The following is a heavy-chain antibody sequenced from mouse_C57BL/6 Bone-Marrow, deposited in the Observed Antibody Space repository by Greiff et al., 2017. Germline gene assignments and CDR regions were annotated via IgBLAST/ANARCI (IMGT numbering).Heavy chain of an antibody. CDR3: ARSYGSSFYWYFDV. D-gene: IGHD1-1*01. CDR2: ISSGRSTI. CDR1: GFTFSDYG. V-gene: IGHV5-17*01. J-gene: IGHJ1*03. Sequence: EVQLVESGGGLVKPGGSLKLSCAASGFTFSDYGMHWVRQAPEKGLEWVAYISSGRSTIYYADTVKGRFTLSRDNAKNTLVLQMTSLRSEDTAMYYCARSYGSSFYWYFDVWGTGTTVTVSS.